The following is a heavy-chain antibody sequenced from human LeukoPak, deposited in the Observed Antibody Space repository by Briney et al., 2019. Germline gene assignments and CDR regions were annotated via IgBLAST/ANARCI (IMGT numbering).Heavy chain of an antibody. CDR2: VYTSGST. Sequence: SETLSLTCTVSGGSISSYYWSWIRQPAGKRLEWIGRVYTSGSTNYNPSLKSRVTMSVDTSRNQFSLKLTSVTAADTAVYYCARGDFWNGYYNYWGQGTLVTFSS. D-gene: IGHD3-3*01. CDR3: ARGDFWNGYYNY. J-gene: IGHJ4*02. CDR1: GGSISSYY. V-gene: IGHV4-4*07.